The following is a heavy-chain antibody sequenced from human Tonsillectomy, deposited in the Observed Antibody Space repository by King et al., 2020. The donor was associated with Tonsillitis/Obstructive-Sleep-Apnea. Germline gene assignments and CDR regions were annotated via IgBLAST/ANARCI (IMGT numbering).Heavy chain of an antibody. CDR1: GGSISSYY. V-gene: IGHV4-59*01. CDR2: IYYSGST. J-gene: IGHJ3*02. CDR3: ARENDYIWGSYRYTTPGAFDI. D-gene: IGHD3-16*02. Sequence: QLQESGPGLVKPSETLSLTCTVSGGSISSYYWSWIRQPPGKGLEWIGYIYYSGSTNYNPSLKSRVTISVDTSKNQFSLKLSSVTAADTAVYYCARENDYIWGSYRYTTPGAFDIWGQGTMVTVSS.